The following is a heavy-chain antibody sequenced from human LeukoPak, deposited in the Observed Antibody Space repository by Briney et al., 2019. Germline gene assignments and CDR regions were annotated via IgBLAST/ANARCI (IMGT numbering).Heavy chain of an antibody. CDR3: ARVYVRLPYYYYYYMYV. J-gene: IGHJ6*03. CDR1: GFTFSSNA. CDR2: ISYDGSNK. V-gene: IGHV3-30*04. Sequence: PGGSLRLSSAASGFTFSSNAMHWVRQAPGRGLGWVAVISYDGSNKYYADSVKGRFTISRDNSKNTLYLQMNSLRAEDTPVYYCARVYVRLPYYYYYYMYVGGKGTTVTVSS. D-gene: IGHD2-8*01.